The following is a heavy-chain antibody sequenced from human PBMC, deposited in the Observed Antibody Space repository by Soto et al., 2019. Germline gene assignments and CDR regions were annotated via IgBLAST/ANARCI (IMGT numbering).Heavy chain of an antibody. CDR2: INPNSGGT. V-gene: IGHV1-2*02. D-gene: IGHD1-7*01. J-gene: IGHJ6*02. CDR3: AREELPSHYYGMDV. CDR1: GYIFTGYH. Sequence: GSVKVSCKASGYIFTGYHMHWVRQAPGQGLEWMGWINPNSGGTKYAQKFQGRVTMTRDTSISTAYMELSSLRSDDTAVYYCAREELPSHYYGMDVWGQGTTVTVSS.